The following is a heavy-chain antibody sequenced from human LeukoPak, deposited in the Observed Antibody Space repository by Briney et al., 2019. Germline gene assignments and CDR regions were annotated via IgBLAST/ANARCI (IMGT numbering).Heavy chain of an antibody. CDR1: GGSFSGYY. D-gene: IGHD2-8*01. CDR2: INHSGST. J-gene: IGHJ5*02. V-gene: IGHV4-34*01. CDR3: ARRRYCTNGVCYTRWFDP. Sequence: SETLSLTCAVYGGSFSGYYWSWIRQPPGKGLEWIGEINHSGSTNYNPSLKSRVTISVDTSKNQFSLKLSSVTAADTAVYYCARRRYCTNGVCYTRWFDPWGQGTLVTVSS.